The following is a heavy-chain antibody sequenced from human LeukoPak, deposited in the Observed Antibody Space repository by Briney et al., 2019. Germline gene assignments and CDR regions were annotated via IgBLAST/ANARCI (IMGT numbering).Heavy chain of an antibody. D-gene: IGHD6-13*01. Sequence: GGSLRLSCAASGFTFSSYTMNWVRQGPGKGLEWVSPISTSSSYIHYADSVKGRFTISRGNAKNSLFLQMNSLRAEDTAVYYCARDIATAGHFAFDYWGQGTLVTVSS. CDR3: ARDIATAGHFAFDY. J-gene: IGHJ4*02. V-gene: IGHV3-21*01. CDR2: ISTSSSYI. CDR1: GFTFSSYT.